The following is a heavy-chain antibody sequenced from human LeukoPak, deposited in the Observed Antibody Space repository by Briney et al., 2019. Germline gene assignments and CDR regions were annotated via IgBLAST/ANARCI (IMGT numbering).Heavy chain of an antibody. Sequence: PGGSLTLSCAASGFTFSSYAMSGVRQAPGKGLEWVSAISGSSGSTYYADAVKARFTISRENSKNTLYLQMNSLNAEDKALYYGAKVIDSYASLDYWGQGTLVTVSS. D-gene: IGHD5-18*01. CDR3: AKVIDSYASLDY. CDR1: GFTFSSYA. CDR2: ISGSSGST. V-gene: IGHV3-23*01. J-gene: IGHJ4*02.